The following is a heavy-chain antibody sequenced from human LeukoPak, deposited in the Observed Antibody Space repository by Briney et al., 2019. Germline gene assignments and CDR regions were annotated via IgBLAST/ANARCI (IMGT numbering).Heavy chain of an antibody. Sequence: GESLKISCKGSGYSFTSYWIGWVRQMPGKGLEWMGIIYPGDSDTRYSPSFQGQVTISADKSISTAYLQWSSLKASDTAMYYCARHKYGSGSYYNVQYDYWGQGTLVTVSS. CDR2: IYPGDSDT. D-gene: IGHD3-10*01. CDR1: GYSFTSYW. J-gene: IGHJ4*02. V-gene: IGHV5-51*01. CDR3: ARHKYGSGSYYNVQYDY.